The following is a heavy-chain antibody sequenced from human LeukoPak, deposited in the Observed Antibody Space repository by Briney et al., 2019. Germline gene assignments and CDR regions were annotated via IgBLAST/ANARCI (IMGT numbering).Heavy chain of an antibody. CDR3: ARTRGYSGYDLTYYYYGMDV. D-gene: IGHD5-12*01. CDR1: GYTFTSYD. Sequence: ASVKVSCKASGYTFTSYDINWVRQATGQGLEWMGWMNPNSGNTGYAQKFQGRVTMTRNTSMSTAYMELSSLRSEDTAVYYCARTRGYSGYDLTYYYYGMDVWGQGTTVTVSS. V-gene: IGHV1-8*01. CDR2: MNPNSGNT. J-gene: IGHJ6*02.